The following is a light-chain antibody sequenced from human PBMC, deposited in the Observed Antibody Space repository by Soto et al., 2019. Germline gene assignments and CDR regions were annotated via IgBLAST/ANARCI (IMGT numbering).Light chain of an antibody. J-gene: IGKJ1*01. V-gene: IGKV3-20*01. Sequence: SPNTLSWFPGGRATLSCTASQSVSSNLAWYQQKPGQAPRLLIYGASNRATGIPDRFSGSGSGTDFTLTISRLEPEDFAVYYCQQYGSSSCTFGQGTKVDIK. CDR3: QQYGSSSCT. CDR2: GAS. CDR1: QSVSSN.